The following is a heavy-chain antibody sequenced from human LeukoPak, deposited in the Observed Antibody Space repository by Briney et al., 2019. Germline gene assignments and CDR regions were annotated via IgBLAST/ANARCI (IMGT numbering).Heavy chain of an antibody. V-gene: IGHV3-21*01. CDR3: ARGYCSSTSCYDY. J-gene: IGHJ4*02. CDR2: ISSSSSYI. CDR1: GFTFSSYS. Sequence: PGGSLRLSCAASGFTFSSYSMNWVRQAPGKGLGWVSSISSSSSYIYYADSVKGRFTISRDKAKNSLYLQMNSLRAEDTAVYYCARGYCSSTSCYDYWGQGTLVTVSS. D-gene: IGHD2-2*01.